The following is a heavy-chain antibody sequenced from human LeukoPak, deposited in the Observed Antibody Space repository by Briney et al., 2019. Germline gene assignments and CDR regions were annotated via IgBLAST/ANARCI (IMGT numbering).Heavy chain of an antibody. CDR1: GFTFSSYG. D-gene: IGHD3-10*01. CDR3: AKGYGSGNFEFDP. CDR2: IRYDGSNN. J-gene: IGHJ5*02. Sequence: GGSLRLSRAASGFTFSSYGMYWVRQAPGKGLEWVAFIRYDGSNNYYGDSVKGRFTISRDNSKNTLYLQMNSLRAEDTAVYYCAKGYGSGNFEFDPWGQGTLVTVSS. V-gene: IGHV3-30*02.